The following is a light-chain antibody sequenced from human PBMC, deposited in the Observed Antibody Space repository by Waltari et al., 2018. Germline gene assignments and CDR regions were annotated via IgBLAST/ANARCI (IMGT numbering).Light chain of an antibody. Sequence: QSALTQPPSASGSPGQSVTISCTGTSSDVGGYNSVSWYQQHPGEAPTLMIYEVTKRPSGVPDSFSGSKSGNTASLTVSGLQAEDEADYYCSSYAGSNNLVFGGGTKLTVL. J-gene: IGLJ2*01. CDR1: SSDVGGYNS. V-gene: IGLV2-8*01. CDR2: EVT. CDR3: SSYAGSNNLV.